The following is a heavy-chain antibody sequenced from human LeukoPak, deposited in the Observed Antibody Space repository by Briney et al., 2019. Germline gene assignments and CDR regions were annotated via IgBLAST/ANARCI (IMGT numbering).Heavy chain of an antibody. CDR2: IYHSGST. Sequence: PSETLSLTCAVSGGSISSGGYSWSWIRQPPGKGLEWIGYIYHSGSTYYNPSLKSRVTISVDRSKNQFSLKLSSVTAADTAVYYCARALGRAPTGDGFDYWGQGTLVTVSS. J-gene: IGHJ4*02. V-gene: IGHV4-30-2*01. CDR3: ARALGRAPTGDGFDY. CDR1: GGSISSGGYS. D-gene: IGHD7-27*01.